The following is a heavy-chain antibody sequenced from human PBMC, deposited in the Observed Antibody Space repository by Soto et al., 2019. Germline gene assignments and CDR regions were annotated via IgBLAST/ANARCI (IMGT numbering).Heavy chain of an antibody. V-gene: IGHV3-7*01. D-gene: IGHD2-15*01. CDR2: IKQDGSEK. CDR3: ARGAVVAAMGFDY. CDR1: GFTFSSYW. J-gene: IGHJ4*02. Sequence: GESLKISCAASGFTFSSYWMSWVRQAPGKGLERVANIKQDGSEKYYVDSVKGRFTISRDNAKTSLYLQMNRLTAEDTAVYCCARGAVVAAMGFDYWGQGTLVTVSS.